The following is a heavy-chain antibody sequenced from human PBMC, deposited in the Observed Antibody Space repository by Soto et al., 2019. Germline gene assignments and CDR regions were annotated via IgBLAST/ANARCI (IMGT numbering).Heavy chain of an antibody. Sequence: PGESLKISCKGSGYSFTSYWISWVRKMPGKGLEWMGRIDPSDSYTNYSPSFQGHVTISADKSISTAYLQWSSLKASDTAMYYCARLGDYVWGSYPTDYWGQGTLVTVSS. CDR3: ARLGDYVWGSYPTDY. CDR2: IDPSDSYT. V-gene: IGHV5-10-1*01. CDR1: GYSFTSYW. J-gene: IGHJ4*02. D-gene: IGHD3-16*02.